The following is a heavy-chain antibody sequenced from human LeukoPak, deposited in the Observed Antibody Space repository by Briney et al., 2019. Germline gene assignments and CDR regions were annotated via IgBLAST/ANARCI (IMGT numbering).Heavy chain of an antibody. CDR3: AKDGPVEYSGSYYPYGMDV. D-gene: IGHD1-26*01. V-gene: IGHV3-30*18. Sequence: GGSLRLSCAASGFTFSSYGMHWVRQAPGKGLEWVAVISYDGSNKYYADSVKGRFTISRDNSKNTLYLQMNSLRAEDTAVYYCAKDGPVEYSGSYYPYGMDVWGQGTTVTVSS. CDR1: GFTFSSYG. J-gene: IGHJ6*02. CDR2: ISYDGSNK.